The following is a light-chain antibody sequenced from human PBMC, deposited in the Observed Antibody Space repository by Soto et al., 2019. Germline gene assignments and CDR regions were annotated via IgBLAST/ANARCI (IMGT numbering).Light chain of an antibody. CDR3: SSYAGSSIPVA. CDR2: DVT. CDR1: SSDVGGYNF. Sequence: QSVLTQPPSASGCPGQSVTISCTGASSDVGGYNFVSWYQHHPGKAPRLMIYDVTQRPSGVPDRFSGSKSGNTASLTVSGLQVDDEAYYYCSSYAGSSIPVAFGGGTKVTVL. J-gene: IGLJ2*01. V-gene: IGLV2-8*01.